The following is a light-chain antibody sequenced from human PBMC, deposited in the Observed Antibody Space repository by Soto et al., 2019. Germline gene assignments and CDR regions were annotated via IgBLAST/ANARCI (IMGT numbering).Light chain of an antibody. CDR2: GNI. CDR3: QSYDSTLSDRYV. CDR1: WYNIGKNL. J-gene: IGLJ1*01. V-gene: IGLV1-40*01. Sequence: QSVLTQPPSASGTPGQTVTISCSGGWYNIGKNLGYWYQHLPGTAPKLLIFGNINRPSGVPDRFSGSKSGTSASLTITGLQAEDEGDYYCQSYDSTLSDRYVFGTGTKLTVL.